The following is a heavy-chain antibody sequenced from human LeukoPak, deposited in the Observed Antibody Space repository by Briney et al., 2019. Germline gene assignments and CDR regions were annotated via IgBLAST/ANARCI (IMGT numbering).Heavy chain of an antibody. CDR2: IWYDGKNE. CDR1: GFTFSSYG. Sequence: QPGRSLRLSCAASGFTFSSYGMHWVRQAPGKGLEWVADIWYDGKNEHFADSVKGRFTISRDNSKNTLYLQMNSLRAEDTAVYYCARDRVGATDYFDYWGQGTLVTVSS. D-gene: IGHD1-26*01. CDR3: ARDRVGATDYFDY. J-gene: IGHJ4*02. V-gene: IGHV3-33*01.